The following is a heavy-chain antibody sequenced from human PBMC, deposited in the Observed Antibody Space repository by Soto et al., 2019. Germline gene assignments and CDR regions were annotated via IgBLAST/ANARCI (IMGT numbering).Heavy chain of an antibody. D-gene: IGHD3-16*01. V-gene: IGHV4-31*03. CDR3: AREGGDGIDY. J-gene: IGHJ4*02. Sequence: PSETLSLTCTVSGVSIRSGSHYWSWIRQHPGKGLEWIGYIYYSGSTYYNPSLKSRITISISTSKNQFSLKLTSVTAADTAVYYCAREGGDGIDYWGQGALVTVSS. CDR2: IYYSGST. CDR1: GVSIRSGSHY.